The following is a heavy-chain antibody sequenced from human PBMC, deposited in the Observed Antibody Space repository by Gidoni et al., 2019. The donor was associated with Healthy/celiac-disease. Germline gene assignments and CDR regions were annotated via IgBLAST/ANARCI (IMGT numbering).Heavy chain of an antibody. CDR2: IKSKTDGRTT. J-gene: IGHJ4*02. D-gene: IGHD1-26*01. V-gene: IGHV3-15*01. CDR3: STGVVGATSEFDY. CDR1: GFTFSNAW. Sequence: EVQLVESGGGLVKPGGSLRLSCAASGFTFSNAWMSLVRQAPGKGLGLVCRIKSKTDGRTTDYAAPVKSRFTISRDDSKNTLYLQMNSRKTEDTAVYYCSTGVVGATSEFDYWGQGTLVTVSS.